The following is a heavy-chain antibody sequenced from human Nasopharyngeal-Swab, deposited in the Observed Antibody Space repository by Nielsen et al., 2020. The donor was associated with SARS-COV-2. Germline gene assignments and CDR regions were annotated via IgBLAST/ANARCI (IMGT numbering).Heavy chain of an antibody. CDR3: ATLYGSGTYAGYYYYYGMDV. Sequence: GESLKISCAASGFTFSDYYMSWIRQAPGKGLEWVSYISSSGSTIYYADSVKGRFTISRDNAKNSLYLQMNSLRAEDTAVYYCATLYGSGTYAGYYYYYGMDVWGQGTTVTVSS. D-gene: IGHD3-10*01. V-gene: IGHV3-11*04. J-gene: IGHJ6*02. CDR2: ISSSGSTI. CDR1: GFTFSDYY.